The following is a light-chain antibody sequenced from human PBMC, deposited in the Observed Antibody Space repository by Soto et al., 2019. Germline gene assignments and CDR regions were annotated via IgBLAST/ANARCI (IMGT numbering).Light chain of an antibody. CDR3: QQYGSSPVT. Sequence: EIVLTQSPGTLSLSPGERATLSCRASQSLSSTYLAWYQQKPGQAPRLLIYGASSRATGIPDRFSGSGSGTDFTLTISRLEPEDFAVYYCQQYGSSPVTFGQGSKLEIK. V-gene: IGKV3-20*01. CDR1: QSLSSTY. J-gene: IGKJ2*01. CDR2: GAS.